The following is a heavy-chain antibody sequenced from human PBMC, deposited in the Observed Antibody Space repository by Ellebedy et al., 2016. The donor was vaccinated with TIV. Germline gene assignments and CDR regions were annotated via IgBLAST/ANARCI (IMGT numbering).Heavy chain of an antibody. CDR2: IRSTGSDK. V-gene: IGHV3-21*06. CDR1: GFTFSNYN. Sequence: PGGSLRLSCVASGFTFSNYNMNWVRQSPGKGLEWVSSIRSTGSDKYYAESVKGRFTISRDNAQDTLFLQMNSLRAEDTAVYYCARSGSYYQRYFDLWGRGTLVTVSS. CDR3: ARSGSYYQRYFDL. D-gene: IGHD1-26*01. J-gene: IGHJ2*01.